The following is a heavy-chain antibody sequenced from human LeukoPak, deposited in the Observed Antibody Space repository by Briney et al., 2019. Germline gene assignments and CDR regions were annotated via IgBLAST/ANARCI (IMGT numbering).Heavy chain of an antibody. D-gene: IGHD3-10*01. Sequence: GASVKVSCKASGYTFTSYGISWVRQAPGQGLEWMGWISAYNGNTNYAQKLQGRVTMTTDTSTSTAYMELRSLRSDDTAVYYCARGKVAYYGSGNQPNWFDPWGQGTLVTVSS. CDR1: GYTFTSYG. J-gene: IGHJ5*02. V-gene: IGHV1-18*01. CDR2: ISAYNGNT. CDR3: ARGKVAYYGSGNQPNWFDP.